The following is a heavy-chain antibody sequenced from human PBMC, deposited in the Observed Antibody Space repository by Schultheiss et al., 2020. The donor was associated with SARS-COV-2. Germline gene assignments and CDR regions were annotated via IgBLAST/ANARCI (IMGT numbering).Heavy chain of an antibody. Sequence: GGSLRLSCSTSGFSFSDYGFHWVRQAPGKGLEWVSSISSSSSYIYYADSVKGRFTISRDNAKNSLYLQMNSLRAEDTAVYYCAKEDYATGTGNDYWGQGTLVTGSS. CDR1: GFSFSDYG. CDR2: ISSSSSYI. CDR3: AKEDYATGTGNDY. D-gene: IGHD1-14*01. J-gene: IGHJ4*02. V-gene: IGHV3-21*01.